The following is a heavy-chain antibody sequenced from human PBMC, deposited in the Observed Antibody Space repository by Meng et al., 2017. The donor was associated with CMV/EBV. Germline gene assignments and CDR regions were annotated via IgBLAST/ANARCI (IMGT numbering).Heavy chain of an antibody. D-gene: IGHD2-15*01. J-gene: IGHJ6*02. Sequence: ASVKVSCKASGYTFTSYYMHWVRQAPGQGLEWMGIINPSGGSTSYAQKFQGRVTMTRDTSTSTVYMELSSLRSEDTAVYYCASGSRDSVYYYYGMDVWGQGTTVTVSS. CDR3: ASGSRDSVYYYYGMDV. CDR1: GYTFTSYY. CDR2: INPSGGST. V-gene: IGHV1-46*01.